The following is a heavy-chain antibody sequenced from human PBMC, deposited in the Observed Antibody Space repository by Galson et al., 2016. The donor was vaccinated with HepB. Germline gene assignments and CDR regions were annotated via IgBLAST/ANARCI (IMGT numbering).Heavy chain of an antibody. CDR1: GFTFSRYD. Sequence: SLRLSCAASGFTFSRYDMHWVRQGIGKGPEWVSGIGTAADTHYPGSVKGRLTISRENARNSLYLQMNSLTAGDTAVYYCARAELRAGCSFFDFWGQGVLVTVSS. CDR3: ARAELRAGCSFFDF. V-gene: IGHV3-13*01. D-gene: IGHD3-10*01. J-gene: IGHJ4*02. CDR2: IGTAADT.